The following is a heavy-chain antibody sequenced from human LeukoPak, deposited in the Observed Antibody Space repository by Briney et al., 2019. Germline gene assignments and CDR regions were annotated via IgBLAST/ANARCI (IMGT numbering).Heavy chain of an antibody. CDR1: GFTFDDYG. D-gene: IGHD3-16*01. V-gene: IGHV3-23*01. CDR2: ISGSGGST. CDR3: AKDRSSDYDFDY. Sequence: RPGGSLRLSCAASGFTFDDYGMSWVRQAPGKGLEWVSAISGSGGSTYYADSVKGRFTISRDNSKNTLYLQMNSLRAEDTAVYYCAKDRSSDYDFDYWGQGTLVTVSS. J-gene: IGHJ4*02.